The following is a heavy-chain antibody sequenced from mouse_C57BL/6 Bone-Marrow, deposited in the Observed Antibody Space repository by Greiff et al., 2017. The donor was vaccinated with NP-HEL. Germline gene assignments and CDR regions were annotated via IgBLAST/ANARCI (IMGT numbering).Heavy chain of an antibody. CDR2: ISNGGGST. D-gene: IGHD1-1*01. J-gene: IGHJ3*01. Sequence: EVQRVESGGGLVQPGGSLKLSCAASGFTFSDYYMYWVRQTPEKRLEWVAYISNGGGSTYYPDTVKGRFTISRDNAKNTLYLQMSRLKSEDTAMYYCARHGHYYGSREFAYWGQGTLVTVSA. CDR1: GFTFSDYY. CDR3: ARHGHYYGSREFAY. V-gene: IGHV5-12*01.